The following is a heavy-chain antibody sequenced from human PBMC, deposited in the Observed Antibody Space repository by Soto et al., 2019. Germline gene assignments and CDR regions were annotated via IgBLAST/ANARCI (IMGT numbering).Heavy chain of an antibody. V-gene: IGHV1-18*01. D-gene: IGHD6-13*01. CDR3: ARDAAAGLNDY. CDR1: GYTFTSYG. Sequence: ASVKVSCKASGYTFTSYGISWVRQAPGQGLEWMGWISAYNGNTKYVQKFQSRVTMTTDTSTSTAYMELRSLRSDDTAVYYCARDAAAGLNDYWGQGTLVTVSS. J-gene: IGHJ4*02. CDR2: ISAYNGNT.